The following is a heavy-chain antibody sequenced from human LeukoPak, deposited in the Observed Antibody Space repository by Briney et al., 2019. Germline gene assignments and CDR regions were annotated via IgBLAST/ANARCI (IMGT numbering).Heavy chain of an antibody. CDR2: IYHSGST. D-gene: IGHD6-13*01. V-gene: IGHV4-30-2*01. Sequence: SSETLSLTCTVSGASISSGGYYWSWIRQPPGKGLEWIGYIYHSGSTYYNPSLESRVTISVDRSKNQFSLKLSSVTAADTAVYYCARDRPYSSSWYAALSMDVWGQGTTVTVSS. J-gene: IGHJ6*02. CDR1: GASISSGGYY. CDR3: ARDRPYSSSWYAALSMDV.